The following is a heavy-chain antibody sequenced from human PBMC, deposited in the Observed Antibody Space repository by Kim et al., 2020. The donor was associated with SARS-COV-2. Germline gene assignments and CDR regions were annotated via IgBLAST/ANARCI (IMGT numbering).Heavy chain of an antibody. J-gene: IGHJ3*02. D-gene: IGHD6-6*01. CDR3: AKDLVSSSFRAFPI. Sequence: GGSLRLSCAAAGFTFGDFAMHWVRQVPGKGLEWVSGLSCNSGVIGYADSVKGRFTISRPNAENSLYLQMNSLRAEDTAFYYCAKDLVSSSFRAFPIWGQGTMVTASS. V-gene: IGHV3-9*01. CDR1: GFTFGDFA. CDR2: LSCNSGVI.